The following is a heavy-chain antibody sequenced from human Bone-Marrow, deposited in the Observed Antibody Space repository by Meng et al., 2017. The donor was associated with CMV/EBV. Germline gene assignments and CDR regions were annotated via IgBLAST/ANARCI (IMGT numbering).Heavy chain of an antibody. J-gene: IGHJ4*02. CDR2: IKQDGSEK. CDR1: GFTFSSYW. Sequence: GESLKISCAASGFTFSSYWMSWVRQAPGKGLEWVANIKQDGSEKYYVDSVKGRFTISRDNAKNSLYLQMNSLRAEDTAVYYCGSGYNDYWGQGTLVTVSS. D-gene: IGHD3-22*01. V-gene: IGHV3-7*01. CDR3: GSGYNDY.